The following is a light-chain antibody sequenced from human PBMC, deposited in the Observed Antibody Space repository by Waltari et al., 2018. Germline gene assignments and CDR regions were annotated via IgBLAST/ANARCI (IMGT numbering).Light chain of an antibody. J-gene: IGKJ1*01. V-gene: IGKV1-33*01. CDR1: QDISKY. Sequence: DIQMTQSPSSLSASVRDRVTITCQASQDISKYLSWYQQKPGKPPKLLIYGASNLETGVPSRFSGSGSRKDFTFTISSLQTEDVATYYCEQYDNLPVTFGQATKVEIK. CDR3: EQYDNLPVT. CDR2: GAS.